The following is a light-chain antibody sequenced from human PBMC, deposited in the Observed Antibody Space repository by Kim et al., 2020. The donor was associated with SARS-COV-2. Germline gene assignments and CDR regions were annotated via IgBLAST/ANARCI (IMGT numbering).Light chain of an antibody. V-gene: IGLV2-14*03. CDR2: DVS. J-gene: IGLJ3*02. CDR3: SSYTSSSTPWV. CDR1: SSDVGGYNY. Sequence: QSITISCTGTSSDVGGYNYVSWYQQHPGKAPKLMIYDVSNRPSGVSNRCSGSKSGNTASLTISGLQAEDEADYYCSSYTSSSTPWVFGGGTQLTVL.